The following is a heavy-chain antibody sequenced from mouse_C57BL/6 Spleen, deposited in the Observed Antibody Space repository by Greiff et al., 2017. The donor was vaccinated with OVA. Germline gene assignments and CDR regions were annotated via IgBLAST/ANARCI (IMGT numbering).Heavy chain of an antibody. D-gene: IGHD2-2*01. V-gene: IGHV5-17*01. CDR2: ISSGSSTI. CDR3: ARGGVYGYDRAFAY. CDR1: GFTFSDYG. J-gene: IGHJ3*01. Sequence: EVKVEESGGGLVKPGGSLKLSCAASGFTFSDYGMHWVRQAPEKGLEWVAYISSGSSTIYYADTVKGRFTISRDNAKNTLFLQMTSLRSEDTAMYYCARGGVYGYDRAFAYWGQGTLVTVSA.